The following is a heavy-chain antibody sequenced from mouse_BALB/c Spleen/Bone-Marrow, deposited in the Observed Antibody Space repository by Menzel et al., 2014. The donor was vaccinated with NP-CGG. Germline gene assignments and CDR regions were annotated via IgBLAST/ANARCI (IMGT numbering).Heavy chain of an antibody. V-gene: IGHV1-19*01. Sequence: VQLQQSGPELVKPGASVKMSCKASGYTFTDYYMDWVKQSHGESFEWIGRVNPYNGGTSYNQKFKGKATLTVDKSSSTAYMELNSLTYEDSAVYYCARFPNYSYAMDYWGQGTSVTVSS. CDR3: ARFPNYSYAMDY. CDR1: GYTFTDYY. J-gene: IGHJ4*01. D-gene: IGHD2-1*01. CDR2: VNPYNGGT.